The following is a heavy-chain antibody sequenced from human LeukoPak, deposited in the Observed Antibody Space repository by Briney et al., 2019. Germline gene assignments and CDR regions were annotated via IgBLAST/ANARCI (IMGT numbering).Heavy chain of an antibody. V-gene: IGHV3-23*01. CDR2: IIISGSST. D-gene: IGHD5-18*01. CDR1: GFTFSSYG. J-gene: IGHJ4*02. CDR3: ATKTAFDY. Sequence: GGSLRLSCAASGFTFSSYGMSWVRQAPGKGLEWVSTIIISGSSTYYADSVKGRFTISRDNSKNTLYLQMSSLRAEDTAVYFCATKTAFDYWGQGTLVTVSS.